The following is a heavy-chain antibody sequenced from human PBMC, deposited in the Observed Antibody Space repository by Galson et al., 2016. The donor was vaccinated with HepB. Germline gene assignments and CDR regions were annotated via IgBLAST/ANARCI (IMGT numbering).Heavy chain of an antibody. D-gene: IGHD5-18*01. Sequence: SLRLSCAASGFSFSDYWMNWVRQAPGQGLEWVANIKRDGSQIYYDDSVNGRFTISRDNFQNTLLLHMNSLRTEDTAVYYCARAQWIPARRAAYFDYWGQGALVTVSS. J-gene: IGHJ4*02. V-gene: IGHV3-7*04. CDR3: ARAQWIPARRAAYFDY. CDR2: IKRDGSQI. CDR1: GFSFSDYW.